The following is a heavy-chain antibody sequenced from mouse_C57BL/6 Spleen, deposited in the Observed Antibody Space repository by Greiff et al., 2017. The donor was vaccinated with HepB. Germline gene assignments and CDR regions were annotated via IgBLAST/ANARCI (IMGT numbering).Heavy chain of an antibody. J-gene: IGHJ4*01. CDR1: GYTFTSYW. CDR2: IHPNSGST. D-gene: IGHD2-5*01. V-gene: IGHV1-64*01. Sequence: VQLQQSGAELVKPGASVKLSCKASGYTFTSYWMHWVKQRPGQGLEWIGMIHPNSGSTKYNEKFKSKATLTVDKSSSTSYMQLSCLTSEDSAVSYCARSNYDAMGYWGQGTSVTVSS. CDR3: ARSNYDAMGY.